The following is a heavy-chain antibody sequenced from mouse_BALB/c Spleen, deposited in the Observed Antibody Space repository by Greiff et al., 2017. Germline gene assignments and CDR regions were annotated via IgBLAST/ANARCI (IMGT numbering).Heavy chain of an antibody. D-gene: IGHD1-1*01. CDR3: ARDGYYGSSPYYFDY. CDR2: ISSGGST. J-gene: IGHJ2*01. CDR1: GFTFSSYA. V-gene: IGHV5-6-5*01. Sequence: EVQVVESGGGLVKPGGSLKLSCAASGFTFSSYAMSWVRQTPEKRLEWVASISSGGSTYYPDSVKGRFTISRDNARNILYLQMSSLRSEDTAMYYCARDGYYGSSPYYFDYWGQGTTLTVSS.